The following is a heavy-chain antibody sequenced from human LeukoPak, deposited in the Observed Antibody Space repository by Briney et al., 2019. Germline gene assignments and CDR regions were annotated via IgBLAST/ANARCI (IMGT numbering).Heavy chain of an antibody. CDR2: IIPIFGTA. Sequence: EASVKVSCKASGGTFSSYAISWVRQAPGQGLEWMGGIIPIFGTANYAQKFQGRVTITADESTSTAYMELSSLRSEDTAVYYCARGDADGTVTYDYWGQGTLVTVSS. CDR3: ARGDADGTVTYDY. J-gene: IGHJ4*02. D-gene: IGHD4-11*01. CDR1: GGTFSSYA. V-gene: IGHV1-69*13.